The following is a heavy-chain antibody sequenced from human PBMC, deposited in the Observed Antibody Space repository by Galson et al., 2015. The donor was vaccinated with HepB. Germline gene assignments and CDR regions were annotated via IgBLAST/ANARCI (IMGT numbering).Heavy chain of an antibody. Sequence: SVKVSCKAPGYTFNRNAMHWVRQVPGQRLEWMGWINAANGNTKYSQKFQGRVTITRDTSASTAYMALRSLRSEDTAVYYCAREFVAGTLGGYWGQGTLVTVSA. J-gene: IGHJ4*02. CDR2: INAANGNT. V-gene: IGHV1-3*01. CDR3: AREFVAGTLGGY. D-gene: IGHD6-19*01. CDR1: GYTFNRNA.